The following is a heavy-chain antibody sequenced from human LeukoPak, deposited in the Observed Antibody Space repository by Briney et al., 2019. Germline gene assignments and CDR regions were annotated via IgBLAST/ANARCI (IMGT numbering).Heavy chain of an antibody. CDR1: GFTVSSNF. V-gene: IGHV3-53*01. CDR3: TRGGGGSFPHY. D-gene: IGHD2-21*01. Sequence: GGSLRLSCAASGFTVSSNFLRWVRQPPGKGLEWVSDIYSGGSTYYADAVKGRFTISRDNSKNTLYLQMNSLRAEDTAVYYCTRGGGGSFPHYWGQGTLVTVSS. CDR2: IYSGGST. J-gene: IGHJ4*02.